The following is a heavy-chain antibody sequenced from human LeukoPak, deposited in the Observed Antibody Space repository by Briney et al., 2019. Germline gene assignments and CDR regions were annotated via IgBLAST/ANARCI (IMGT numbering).Heavy chain of an antibody. V-gene: IGHV3-23*01. J-gene: IGHJ4*02. CDR1: GFTSGIYA. D-gene: IGHD3-16*01. CDR2: INDSGGST. CDR3: AGRRVLDASFDY. Sequence: GGSLRLSCAASGFTSGIYAMSWVRHAPGKGLEWVSTINDSGGSTYYADSVKGRFTISRDNSKNTLFLQMNRLRAEDTAVYYCAGRRVLDASFDYWGQGTLVTVSS.